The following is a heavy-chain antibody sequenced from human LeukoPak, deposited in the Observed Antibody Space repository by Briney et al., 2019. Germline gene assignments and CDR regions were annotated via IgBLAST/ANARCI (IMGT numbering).Heavy chain of an antibody. CDR3: VGRYFDFAEY. V-gene: IGHV1-24*01. D-gene: IGHD3-9*01. Sequence: ASVKVSGKVSGYTLTELSMHWVRQAPGKGLEWMGGFDPEDGETIYAQKFQGRVTMTEDTSTDPAYMELSSLRCEDTAVYYCVGRYFDFAEYWGQGTLVTVSS. J-gene: IGHJ4*02. CDR2: FDPEDGET. CDR1: GYTLTELS.